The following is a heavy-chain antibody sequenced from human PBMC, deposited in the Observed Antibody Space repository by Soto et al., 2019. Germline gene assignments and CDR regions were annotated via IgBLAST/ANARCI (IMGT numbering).Heavy chain of an antibody. J-gene: IGHJ3*01. CDR3: SIGSWSAETFDV. CDR2: IIPMLTVT. Sequence: QVHLEQSGAEVKKPGSSVKVSCKAAGGTFSTYTLIWVRQAPGQGLEWMGRIIPMLTVTNSSQKFHGRVTLTPGKSPSPAFMELPGPTSDDTAIYYCSIGSWSAETFDVWGQGTMVTVSS. CDR1: GGTFSTYT. D-gene: IGHD2-2*01. V-gene: IGHV1-69*02.